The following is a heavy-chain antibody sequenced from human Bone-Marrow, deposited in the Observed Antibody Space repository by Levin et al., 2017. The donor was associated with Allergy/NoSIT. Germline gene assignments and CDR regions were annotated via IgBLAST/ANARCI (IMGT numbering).Heavy chain of an antibody. Sequence: GESLKISCAASGFTFSNYAMNWVRQAPGKGLEWVSGTSDSGGSTYYADSVKGRFTISRDNSKNTLYLQVNSLRAEDTALYYCAKDLSAVPAANYYYAMDVWGQGTTVTVSS. CDR2: TSDSGGST. V-gene: IGHV3-23*01. CDR1: GFTFSNYA. CDR3: AKDLSAVPAANYYYAMDV. J-gene: IGHJ6*02. D-gene: IGHD2-2*01.